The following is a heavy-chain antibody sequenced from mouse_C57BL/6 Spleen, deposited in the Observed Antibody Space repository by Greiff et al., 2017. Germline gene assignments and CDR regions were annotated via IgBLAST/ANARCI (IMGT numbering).Heavy chain of an antibody. CDR3: ARAIYYYGCSDWYCDV. CDR1: GYSITSDY. D-gene: IGHD1-1*01. V-gene: IGHV3-8*01. CDR2: ISYSGST. Sequence: EVKLEESGPGLAKPSQTLSLTCSVTGYSITSDYWNWLRKFLGNKLEYMGYISYSGSTYYNPSLKSRISITRVSAKNQYYLQWNSVTTEETATYYGARAIYYYGCSDWYCDVRGTETTGTVSS. J-gene: IGHJ1*03.